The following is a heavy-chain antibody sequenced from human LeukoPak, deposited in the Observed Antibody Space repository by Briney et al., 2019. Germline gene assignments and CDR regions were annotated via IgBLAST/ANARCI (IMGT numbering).Heavy chain of an antibody. CDR2: IRGKALGWTT. CDR3: STDFWRLGFDY. J-gene: IGHJ4*02. V-gene: IGHV3-49*03. D-gene: IGHD3-3*01. Sequence: GGSLRLSCAASGFTFSSSAMSWFRQAPGKGLEWVGFIRGKALGWTTEYAASVKGRFSMSRDDSKNIAYLQMDNLKTEDTAVYYCSTDFWRLGFDYWGQGTLVTVSS. CDR1: GFTFSSSA.